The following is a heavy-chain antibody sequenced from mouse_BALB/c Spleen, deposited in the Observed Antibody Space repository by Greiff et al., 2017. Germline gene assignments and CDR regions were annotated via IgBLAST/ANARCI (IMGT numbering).Heavy chain of an antibody. J-gene: IGHJ2*01. Sequence: VQLKESGPGLVKPSQSLSLTCTVTGYSITSDYAWNWIRQFPGNKLEWMGYISYSGSTSYNPSLKSRISITRDTSKNQFFLQLNSVTTEDTATYYCARSADYYGSTPYYFDYWGQGTTLTVSS. D-gene: IGHD1-1*01. CDR3: ARSADYYGSTPYYFDY. CDR1: GYSITSDYA. V-gene: IGHV3-2*02. CDR2: ISYSGST.